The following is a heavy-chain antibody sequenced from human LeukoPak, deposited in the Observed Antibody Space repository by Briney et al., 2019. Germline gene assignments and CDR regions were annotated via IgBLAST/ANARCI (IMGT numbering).Heavy chain of an antibody. CDR3: AKDGDPGTTVVTSGAFDI. Sequence: GRSLRLSCAASGFTFDDYAMHWVRQAPGKGLEWVSGISWNSGSIGYADSVKGRFTISRDNAKNSLYLQMNSLRAEDTALYYCAKDGDPGTTVVTSGAFDIWGQGTMVTVSS. V-gene: IGHV3-9*01. CDR2: ISWNSGSI. D-gene: IGHD4-23*01. CDR1: GFTFDDYA. J-gene: IGHJ3*02.